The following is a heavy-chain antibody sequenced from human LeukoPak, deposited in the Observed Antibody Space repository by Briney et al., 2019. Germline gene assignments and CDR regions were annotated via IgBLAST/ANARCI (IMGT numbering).Heavy chain of an antibody. V-gene: IGHV3-30*03. CDR2: ISYDGSNK. J-gene: IGHJ4*02. Sequence: GGSLRLSCAASGFTLSSYWMSWVRQAPGKGLEWVAVISYDGSNKYYADSVKGRFTISRDNSKNTLYLQMNSLRAEDTAVYYCARAPAHIAAAGTLDYWGQGTLVTVSS. D-gene: IGHD6-13*01. CDR1: GFTLSSYW. CDR3: ARAPAHIAAAGTLDY.